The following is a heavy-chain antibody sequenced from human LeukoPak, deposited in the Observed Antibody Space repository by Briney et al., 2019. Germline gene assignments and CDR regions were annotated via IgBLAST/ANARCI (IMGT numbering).Heavy chain of an antibody. Sequence: GGSLRLSCEVSGFSVSSSFLTWVRPAPGKGLEWVSVIYGRGSTYYADSVRGRFTISRDSSRNTLFLQMNSLRGEGTALYYCARPGGNQPNDYWYFDLSGQGTLVTVSS. CDR3: ARPGGNQPNDYWYFDL. CDR2: IYGRGST. D-gene: IGHD4-23*01. J-gene: IGHJ2*01. V-gene: IGHV3-66*04. CDR1: GFSVSSSF.